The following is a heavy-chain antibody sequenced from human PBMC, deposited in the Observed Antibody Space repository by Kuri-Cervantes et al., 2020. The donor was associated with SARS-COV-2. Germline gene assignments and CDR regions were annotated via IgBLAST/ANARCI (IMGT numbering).Heavy chain of an antibody. CDR1: GGSISSYY. CDR2: IYTSGST. V-gene: IGHV4-4*07. D-gene: IGHD6-13*01. CDR3: ARGGGGQLDFDY. J-gene: IGHJ4*02. Sequence: GSLRLSCTVSGGSISSYYWSWIRQPAGKGLEWIGRIYTSGSTNYNPSLKSRVTMSVDTSKNQFSLKLSSVTAADTAVYYCARGGGGQLDFDYWGQETLVTVSS.